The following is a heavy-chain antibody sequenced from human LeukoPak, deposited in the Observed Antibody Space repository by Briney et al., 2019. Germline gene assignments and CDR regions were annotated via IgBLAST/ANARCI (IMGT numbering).Heavy chain of an antibody. D-gene: IGHD6-19*01. J-gene: IGHJ4*02. CDR2: INHSGST. CDR3: AREVYSSGWSSFDY. V-gene: IGHV4-34*01. Sequence: PSETLSLTCAVYGGSFSGYYWSWIRQPPGKGLEWIGEINHSGSTNYNPSLKSRVTISVDTSKNQFSLKLSSVTAADTAVYYCAREVYSSGWSSFDYWGQGTLVTVSS. CDR1: GGSFSGYY.